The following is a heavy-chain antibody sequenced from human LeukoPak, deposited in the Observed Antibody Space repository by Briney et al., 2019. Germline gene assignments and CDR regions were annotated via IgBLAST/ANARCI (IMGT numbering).Heavy chain of an antibody. J-gene: IGHJ5*02. CDR2: IYYSGST. D-gene: IGHD3-3*01. V-gene: IGHV4-59*01. Sequence: SETLSLTCTASGGSISSYYWSWIRQPPGKGLEWIGYIYYSGSTNYNPSLKSRVTISVDTSKNQFSLKLSSVTAADTAVYYCARDVGYYDFWSGYDMRFDPWGQGTLVTVSS. CDR1: GGSISSYY. CDR3: ARDVGYYDFWSGYDMRFDP.